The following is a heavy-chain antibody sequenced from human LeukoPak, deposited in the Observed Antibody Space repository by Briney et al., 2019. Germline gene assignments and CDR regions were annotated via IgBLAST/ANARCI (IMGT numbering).Heavy chain of an antibody. D-gene: IGHD4/OR15-4a*01. V-gene: IGHV3-66*01. CDR2: LYSGGAT. J-gene: IGHJ4*02. Sequence: GGSLRLSCAASGFTVKDNFMSWVRQAPGKGLEWVSVLYSGGATYYADSVKGRFTISRDNSKNIVFLQMNHLRTEDTAFYYCTRDSANYHFAYWGQGALVTVSS. CDR3: TRDSANYHFAY. CDR1: GFTVKDNF.